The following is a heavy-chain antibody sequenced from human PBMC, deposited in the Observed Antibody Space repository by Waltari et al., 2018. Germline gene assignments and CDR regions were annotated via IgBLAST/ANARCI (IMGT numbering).Heavy chain of an antibody. J-gene: IGHJ4*02. V-gene: IGHV3-23*01. Sequence: EVQLLASGGGLVQPGGSLRLSCAASGFTFSSYAMSWVRQAPGKGLEWVSAISGSGGSTYYADSVKGRFTISRDNSKNTLYLQMNSLRAEDTAVYYCAKPYCSGGSCYGTPFDYWGQGTLVTVSS. D-gene: IGHD2-15*01. CDR2: ISGSGGST. CDR1: GFTFSSYA. CDR3: AKPYCSGGSCYGTPFDY.